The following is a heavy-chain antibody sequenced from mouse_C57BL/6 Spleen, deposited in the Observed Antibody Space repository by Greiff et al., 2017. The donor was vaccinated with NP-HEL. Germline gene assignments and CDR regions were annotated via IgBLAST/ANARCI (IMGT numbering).Heavy chain of an antibody. V-gene: IGHV5-9-1*02. D-gene: IGHD4-1*01. CDR3: TRAPNLWFAY. Sequence: EVNVVESGEGLVKPGGSLKLSCAASGFTFSSYAMSWVRQTPEKRLEWVAYISSGGDYIYYADTVKGRFTISRDNARNTLYLQMSSLKSEDTAMYYCTRAPNLWFAYWGQGTLVTVSA. CDR1: GFTFSSYA. J-gene: IGHJ3*01. CDR2: ISSGGDYI.